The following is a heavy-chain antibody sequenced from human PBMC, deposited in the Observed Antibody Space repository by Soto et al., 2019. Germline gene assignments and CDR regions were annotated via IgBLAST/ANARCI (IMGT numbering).Heavy chain of an antibody. CDR1: GFTFWTYA. CDR3: ARHPPPGYYYDSSGYYGYFQH. Sequence: GGSLRLSCAASGFTFWTYAMSWVRQAPGKGLEWVSVISGTGGGTSYADSVKGRFTISRDNSKNTLYLQMNSRGVEDTAVYYCARHPPPGYYYDSSGYYGYFQHWGQGTPVTVSS. CDR2: ISGTGGGT. D-gene: IGHD3-22*01. J-gene: IGHJ1*01. V-gene: IGHV3-23*01.